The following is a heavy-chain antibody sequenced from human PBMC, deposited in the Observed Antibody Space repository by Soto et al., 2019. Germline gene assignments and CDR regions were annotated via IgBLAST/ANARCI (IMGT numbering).Heavy chain of an antibody. V-gene: IGHV4-31*03. J-gene: IGHJ4*02. CDR2: IYYSGST. D-gene: IGHD1-7*01. CDR1: VRSISRGAYY. CDR3: ARNSGTMDFDY. Sequence: PSETLSLTCTVSVRSISRGAYYSSWIRQHPGKGLEWIGYIYYSGSTYYNPSLKSRVTISVDTSKNQFSLKLSSVTAADTAVYYCARNSGTMDFDYWGQGTLVTVSS.